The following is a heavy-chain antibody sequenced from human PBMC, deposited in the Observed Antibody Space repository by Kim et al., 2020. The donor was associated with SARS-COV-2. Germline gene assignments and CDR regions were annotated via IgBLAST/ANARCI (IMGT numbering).Heavy chain of an antibody. CDR3: ARDSEWELYYYYYGMDV. Sequence: GGSLRLSCAASGFTFSSYWMSWVRQAPGKGLEWVANIKQDGSEKYYVDSVKGRFTISRDNAKNSLYLQMNSLRAEDTAVYYCARDSEWELYYYYYGMDVWDQGTTVTVSS. CDR1: GFTFSSYW. D-gene: IGHD1-26*01. J-gene: IGHJ6*02. V-gene: IGHV3-7*03. CDR2: IKQDGSEK.